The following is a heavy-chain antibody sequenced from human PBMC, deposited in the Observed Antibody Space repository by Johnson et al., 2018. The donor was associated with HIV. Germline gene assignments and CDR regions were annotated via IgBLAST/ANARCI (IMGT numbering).Heavy chain of an antibody. V-gene: IGHV3-30*14. CDR2: ISYDGSNK. CDR1: GFTFSSYP. Sequence: QVQLVESGGGLVQPGGSLRLSCAASGFTFSSYPMHWVRQAPGKGLEWVAVISYDGSNKYYADSVKGRFTISRDNSKNALYLQMNSLRAEDTAVDHCARDLSECGRLYRDFFDFWGQGKVVTVSS. D-gene: IGHD2-8*01. J-gene: IGHJ3*01. CDR3: ARDLSECGRLYRDFFDF.